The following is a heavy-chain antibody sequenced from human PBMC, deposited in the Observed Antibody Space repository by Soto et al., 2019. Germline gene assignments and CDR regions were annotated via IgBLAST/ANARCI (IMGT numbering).Heavy chain of an antibody. CDR2: ISAYNGNT. CDR3: ASSPHTDCSNTSCFLPYGMDV. Sequence: ASLKVSCKASGYTFTSYGISWVRQAPGQGLEWMGWISAYNGNTNYAQKLQGRVTMTTDTSTSTAYMELRSLRSDDTAVYYCASSPHTDCSNTSCFLPYGMDVWGQGTTVTVSS. J-gene: IGHJ6*02. CDR1: GYTFTSYG. D-gene: IGHD2-2*01. V-gene: IGHV1-18*04.